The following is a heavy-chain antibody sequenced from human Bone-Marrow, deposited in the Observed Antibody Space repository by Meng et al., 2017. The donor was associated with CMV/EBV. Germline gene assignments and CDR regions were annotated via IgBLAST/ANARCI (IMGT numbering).Heavy chain of an antibody. CDR1: GFTFSSYS. Sequence: GESLKISCAASGFTFSSYSMNWVRQAPGKGLEWVSSISSSSSYIYYADSVKGRFTISRDNSKNTLYLQMNSLRAEDTAVYYCASWGRGMDVWGQGTTVTVSS. CDR3: ASWGRGMDV. J-gene: IGHJ6*02. CDR2: ISSSSSYI. V-gene: IGHV3-21*01. D-gene: IGHD3-16*01.